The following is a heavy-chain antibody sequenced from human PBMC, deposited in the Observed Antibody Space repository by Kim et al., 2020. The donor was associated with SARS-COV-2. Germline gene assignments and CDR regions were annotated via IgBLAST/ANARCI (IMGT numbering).Heavy chain of an antibody. CDR3: AVSSSFYYSYGMDV. J-gene: IGHJ6*02. CDR2: IYSGGST. V-gene: IGHV3-53*01. Sequence: GGSLRLSCAASGFTVSSNYMSWVRQAPGKGLEWVSVIYSGGSTYYADSVKGRFTISRDNSKNTLYLQMNSLRAEDTAVYYCAVSSSFYYSYGMDVWGQGTTVTVSS. CDR1: GFTVSSNY. D-gene: IGHD6-13*01.